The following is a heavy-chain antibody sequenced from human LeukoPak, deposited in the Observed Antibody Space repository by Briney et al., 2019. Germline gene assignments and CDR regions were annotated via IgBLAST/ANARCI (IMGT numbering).Heavy chain of an antibody. V-gene: IGHV3-21*01. CDR2: ISSSSSYI. CDR1: GFTFSSYG. Sequence: PGGSLRLSCAASGFTFSSYGMSWVRQAPGKGLEWVSSISSSSSYIYYADSVKGRFTISRDNAKNSLYLQMNSLRAEDTAVYYCARGGTNPRHYMDVWGKGTTVTISS. J-gene: IGHJ6*03. CDR3: ARGGTNPRHYMDV. D-gene: IGHD1-26*01.